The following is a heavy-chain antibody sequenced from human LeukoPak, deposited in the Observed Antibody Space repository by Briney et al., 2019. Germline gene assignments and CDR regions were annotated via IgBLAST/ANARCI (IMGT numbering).Heavy chain of an antibody. CDR1: GFTVSRNY. D-gene: IGHD6-13*01. Sequence: ETGGSLRLSCAASGFTVSRNYMSWVRQAPGKGLEWVSVIYSGGRSYYADSVKGRFTICRDNSKNTLYLQMNSLRVEDTAVYYCARAGPSSSWHQFDYWGQGTLVTVSS. J-gene: IGHJ4*02. V-gene: IGHV3-66*01. CDR2: IYSGGRS. CDR3: ARAGPSSSWHQFDY.